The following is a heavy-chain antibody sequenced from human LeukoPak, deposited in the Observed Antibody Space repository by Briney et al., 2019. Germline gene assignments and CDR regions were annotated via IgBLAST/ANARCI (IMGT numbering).Heavy chain of an antibody. D-gene: IGHD3-10*01. V-gene: IGHV4-34*01. CDR2: INHSGST. Sequence: PSETLSLTCAVCGGSFSGYYWSWIRQPPGKGLEWIGEINHSGSTNYNPSLKSRVTISVDTSKNQFSLKLSSVTAADTAVYYCARGRYYYGSGSYYIDYWGQGTLVTVSS. CDR3: ARGRYYYGSGSYYIDY. J-gene: IGHJ4*02. CDR1: GGSFSGYY.